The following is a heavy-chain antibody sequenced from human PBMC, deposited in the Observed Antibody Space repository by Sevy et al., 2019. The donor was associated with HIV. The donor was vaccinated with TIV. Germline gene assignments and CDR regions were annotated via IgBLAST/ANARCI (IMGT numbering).Heavy chain of an antibody. J-gene: IGHJ6*03. Sequence: SETLSLTCAVYGGSFSGYYWSWVRQPPGKGLEWIGEINHSGSTNYNPSLKSRVTISPDTSKNQFCLKPSSVTAPDTAVFYCARGLNRSRGYYYFYYMDVWGKGTTVTVSS. V-gene: IGHV4-34*01. CDR2: INHSGST. CDR1: GGSFSGYY. CDR3: ARGLNRSRGYYYFYYMDV.